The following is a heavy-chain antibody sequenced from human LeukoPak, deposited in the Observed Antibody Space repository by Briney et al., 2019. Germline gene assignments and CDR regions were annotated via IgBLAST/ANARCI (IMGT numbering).Heavy chain of an antibody. D-gene: IGHD2-15*01. CDR1: GFTFDDYA. CDR2: ISWNSGSI. V-gene: IGHV3-9*01. J-gene: IGHJ4*02. CDR3: ARIKRCCSGGSCYLDY. Sequence: PGRSLRLSCAASGFTFDDYAMHWVRQAPGKGLEWVSGISWNSGSIVYADSVKGRFTISRDNAKNSLYLQMNSLRAEDTALYYCARIKRCCSGGSCYLDYWGQGTLVTVSS.